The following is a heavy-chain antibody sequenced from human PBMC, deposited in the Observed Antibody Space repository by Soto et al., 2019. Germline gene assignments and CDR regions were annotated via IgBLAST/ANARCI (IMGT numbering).Heavy chain of an antibody. Sequence: QVQLVESGGGLVRPGGSLRLSFEASGFTFRDYYMTWFRQAPGKGLEWLSYIDSSTKNTNYADSVKGRFTISRDNAKNSLYLQMNSLRADDTAVYYCAREYYYTMDVWGQGTMVTVSS. CDR2: IDSSTKNT. V-gene: IGHV3-11*05. J-gene: IGHJ6*02. CDR3: AREYYYTMDV. CDR1: GFTFRDYY.